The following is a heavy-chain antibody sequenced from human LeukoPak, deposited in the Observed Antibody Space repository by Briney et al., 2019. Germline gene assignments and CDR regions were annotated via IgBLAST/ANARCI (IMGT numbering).Heavy chain of an antibody. CDR2: INLNSGGT. CDR1: GYTFTGYY. CDR3: ARVPSGGPFDY. J-gene: IGHJ4*02. D-gene: IGHD2-15*01. V-gene: IGHV1-2*06. Sequence: GASVKVSCKASGYTFTGYYLNWVRQAPGQGLEWMGRINLNSGGTNYAQNFQGRVTMTRDTSISTAYMELNRLRFDDTAVYYCARVPSGGPFDYWGQGTLVTVSS.